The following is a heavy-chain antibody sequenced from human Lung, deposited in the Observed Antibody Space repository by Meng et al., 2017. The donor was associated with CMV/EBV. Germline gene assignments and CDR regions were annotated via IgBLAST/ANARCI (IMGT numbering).Heavy chain of an antibody. V-gene: IGHV3-15*05. D-gene: IGHD3-10*01. CDR3: TSNRGAWYIDY. CDR1: GLSFRDAW. J-gene: IGHJ4*02. CDR2: IRSTPDGATT. Sequence: AVSGLSFRDAWMRWVRQVPGKGLEWVGRIRSTPDGATTDYAAPVKGRISISRDDSNNPVYLQMDRLKTEDTGVYYCTSNRGAWYIDYWGQGTLVTVSS.